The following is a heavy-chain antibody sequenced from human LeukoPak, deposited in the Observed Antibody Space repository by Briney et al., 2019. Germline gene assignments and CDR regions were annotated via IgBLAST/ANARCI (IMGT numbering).Heavy chain of an antibody. Sequence: GGSLRLSCAASGFTFSTYAMSWVRQAPGKGLEWVSAISGGGGSTYCADSVKGRFTISRDNSKNTLYLQMNSLRAEDTAVYYCAKAVVNSWYVFDYWGQGTLVTVSS. CDR2: ISGGGGST. CDR3: AKAVVNSWYVFDY. D-gene: IGHD6-13*01. J-gene: IGHJ4*02. V-gene: IGHV3-23*01. CDR1: GFTFSTYA.